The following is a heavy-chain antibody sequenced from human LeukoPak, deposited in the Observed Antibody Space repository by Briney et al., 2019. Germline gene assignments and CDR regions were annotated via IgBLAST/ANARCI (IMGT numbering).Heavy chain of an antibody. V-gene: IGHV4-59*11. D-gene: IGHD3-10*01. J-gene: IGHJ6*02. Sequence: SETLSLTCTVSGGSISSHYWTWIRQAPGKGLEWIGNIYYRGSTNYNPSLKSRVSISVDRSKSHFSLNLSSVTAADTAVYYCARRNTMVRGVYYHGMDVWGQGTTVTVFS. CDR1: GGSISSHY. CDR2: IYYRGST. CDR3: ARRNTMVRGVYYHGMDV.